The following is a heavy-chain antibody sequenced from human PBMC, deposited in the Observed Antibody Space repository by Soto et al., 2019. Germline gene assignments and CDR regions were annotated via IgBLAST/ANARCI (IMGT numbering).Heavy chain of an antibody. CDR3: AREDYYGSGSYYNNDAFAI. CDR2: IIPILGIA. Sequence: QAQLVPSGAEVKKPGSSVKVSCKASGGTFSTYIISWVRQAPGQGLEWMGRIIPILGIANYAQNFQGRVTITADKSTSTVYMELSSLRSEDTAVYYCAREDYYGSGSYYNNDAFAIWGQGTMVTVSS. D-gene: IGHD3-10*01. V-gene: IGHV1-69*08. J-gene: IGHJ3*02. CDR1: GGTFSTYI.